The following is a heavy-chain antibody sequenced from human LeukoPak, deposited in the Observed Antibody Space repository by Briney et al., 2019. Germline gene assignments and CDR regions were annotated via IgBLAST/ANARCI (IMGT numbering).Heavy chain of an antibody. CDR2: ISGSDSST. CDR3: AKGGGWLYYFDY. J-gene: IGHJ4*02. V-gene: IGHV3-23*01. CDR1: GFTFSPFT. Sequence: PGGSLRLSCAASGFTFSPFTMNWVRQAPGKGLEWVSGISGSDSSTYYADFVKGRLTISRDNSKNTLYLQMNSLRADDTAVYYCAKGGGWLYYFDYWGQGTLVTVSS. D-gene: IGHD4-23*01.